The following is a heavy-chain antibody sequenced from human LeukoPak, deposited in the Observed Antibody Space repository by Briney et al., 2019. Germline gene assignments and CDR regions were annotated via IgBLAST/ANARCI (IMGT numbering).Heavy chain of an antibody. D-gene: IGHD4-17*01. CDR1: GGSISSSSCY. CDR2: IYYSGST. V-gene: IGHV4-39*07. Sequence: PSETLSLTCTVSGGSISSSSCYWGWIRQPPGKGLEWIGSIYYSGSTYYNPSLKSRVTISVDTSKNQFSLKLSSVTAADTAVYYCARDGGATVTTYFDYWGQGTLVTVSS. J-gene: IGHJ4*02. CDR3: ARDGGATVTTYFDY.